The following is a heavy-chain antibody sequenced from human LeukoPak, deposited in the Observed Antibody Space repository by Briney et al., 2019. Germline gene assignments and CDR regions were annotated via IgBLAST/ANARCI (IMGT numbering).Heavy chain of an antibody. D-gene: IGHD1-26*01. V-gene: IGHV4-38-2*02. CDR2: IYHSGST. Sequence: SETLSLTCAVSGYSISSGYYWGWIRQPPGKGLEWIGSIYHSGSTYYNPSLKSRVTVSVDTSKNQFPLKLSSVTAADTAVYYCARDRSGSYYGHDAFDIWGQGTMVTVSS. CDR1: GYSISSGYY. CDR3: ARDRSGSYYGHDAFDI. J-gene: IGHJ3*02.